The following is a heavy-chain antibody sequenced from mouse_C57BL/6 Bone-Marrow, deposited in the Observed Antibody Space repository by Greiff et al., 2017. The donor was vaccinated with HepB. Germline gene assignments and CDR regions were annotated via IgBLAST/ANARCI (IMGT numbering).Heavy chain of an antibody. V-gene: IGHV14-4*01. D-gene: IGHD1-1*01. Sequence: EVQLQQSGAELVRPGASVKLSCTASGFNIKDDYMHWVKQRPEQGLEWIGWIDPENGDTEYASKFQGKATITADTSSNTAYLQLSSLTSEDTAVYDCTTHDGSTYYAMDYWGQGTSVTVSS. CDR2: IDPENGDT. CDR1: GFNIKDDY. J-gene: IGHJ4*01. CDR3: TTHDGSTYYAMDY.